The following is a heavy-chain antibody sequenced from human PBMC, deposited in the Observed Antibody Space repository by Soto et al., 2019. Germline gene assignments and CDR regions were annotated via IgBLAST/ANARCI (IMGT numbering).Heavy chain of an antibody. J-gene: IGHJ2*01. CDR1: GFTFSSYA. Sequence: GGSLRLSCAASGFTFSSYAMHWVRQAPGKGLEYVSAISSNGGSKYYANSVKGRFTISRDNSKNTLYLQMGSLRAEDMAVYYCGRDEKPRTGVWYFELWGRGTLVT. V-gene: IGHV3-64*01. CDR2: ISSNGGSK. D-gene: IGHD7-27*01. CDR3: GRDEKPRTGVWYFEL.